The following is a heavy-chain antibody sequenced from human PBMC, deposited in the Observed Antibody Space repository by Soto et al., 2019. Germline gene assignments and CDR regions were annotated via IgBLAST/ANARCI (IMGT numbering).Heavy chain of an antibody. CDR2: ISAYNGNT. CDR3: AREDCITGTSGTGDGMDV. V-gene: IGHV1-18*04. CDR1: GYTFTSYG. J-gene: IGHJ6*02. Sequence: ASVKVSCKAPGYTFTSYGISWVRQAPGQGLEWMGWISAYNGNTNYAQKLQGRVTMTTDTSTSTAYMELRSLRSDDTAVYYCAREDCITGTSGTGDGMDVWGQGTTVTVSS. D-gene: IGHD1-20*01.